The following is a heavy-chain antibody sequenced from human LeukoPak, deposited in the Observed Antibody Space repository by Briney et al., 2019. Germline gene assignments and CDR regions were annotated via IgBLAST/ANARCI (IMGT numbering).Heavy chain of an antibody. CDR3: ARAGAGSASSSSLYFDY. Sequence: SSETLSLTCTVSGGSISSSSYYWGWIRQPPGKGLEWIGSIYYSGSTYYNPSLKSRVTISVDTSKHQFSLKLSSVTAADTAVYYCARAGAGSASSSSLYFDYWGQGTLVTVSS. J-gene: IGHJ4*02. CDR2: IYYSGST. CDR1: GGSISSSSYY. D-gene: IGHD6-6*01. V-gene: IGHV4-39*07.